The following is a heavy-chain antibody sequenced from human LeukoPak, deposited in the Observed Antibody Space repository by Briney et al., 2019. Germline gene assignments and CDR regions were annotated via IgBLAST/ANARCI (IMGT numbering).Heavy chain of an antibody. J-gene: IGHJ4*02. CDR3: ARYDSSGYSYRGGFDY. CDR2: INHSGST. CDR1: GGSFSGYY. Sequence: SETPSLTCAVYGGSFSGYYWSWIRQPPGKGLEWIGEINHSGSTNYNPSLKSRVTISVDTSKNQFSLKLSSVTAADTAVYYCARYDSSGYSYRGGFDYWGQGTLVTVSS. D-gene: IGHD3-22*01. V-gene: IGHV4-34*01.